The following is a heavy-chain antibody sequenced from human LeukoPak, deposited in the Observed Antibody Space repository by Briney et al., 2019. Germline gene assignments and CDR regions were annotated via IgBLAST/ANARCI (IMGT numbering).Heavy chain of an antibody. CDR2: ISTSGST. CDR3: ARIGNYDSGSSIGMDV. V-gene: IGHV4-61*02. CDR1: GGSINSGSYY. J-gene: IGHJ6*02. D-gene: IGHD3-10*01. Sequence: PSQTLSLTCTVSGGSINSGSYYWSWIRQPAGKGLEWIGRISTSGSTNYNPSLKSRVSISVDTSKNQFSLKLSSVTAADTAVYYCARIGNYDSGSSIGMDVWGQGTTVTVSS.